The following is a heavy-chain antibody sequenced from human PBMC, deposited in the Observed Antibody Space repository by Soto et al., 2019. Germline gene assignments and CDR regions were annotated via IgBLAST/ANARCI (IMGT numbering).Heavy chain of an antibody. V-gene: IGHV2-5*02. D-gene: IGHD3-16*01. CDR3: AHIGRFRGTYYYYYMDV. CDR1: GFSLSTSGVG. Sequence: GSGPTLVNPTQTLTLTCTFSGFSLSTSGVGVGWIRQPPGKALEWLALIYWDDDTRYSPSLKSRLTITKDTSKNQVVLTMTNMDPVDTATYYCAHIGRFRGTYYYYYMDVWGKGTTVTVSS. CDR2: IYWDDDT. J-gene: IGHJ6*03.